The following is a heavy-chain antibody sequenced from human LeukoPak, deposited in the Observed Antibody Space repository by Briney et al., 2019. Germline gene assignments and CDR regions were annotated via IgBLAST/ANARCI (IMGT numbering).Heavy chain of an antibody. V-gene: IGHV3-23*01. CDR1: GFTFSSYA. J-gene: IGHJ4*02. Sequence: QPWGSLRLSCAASGFTFSSYAMSWVRQAPRRGLEWGYAISGGGGSTYYADSLKGRFTISGDNYKNTLYLDMNSLRAEDTAVYYCEKGLTIVGAMGVFDYWGQGTLVTVSS. D-gene: IGHD1-26*01. CDR3: EKGLTIVGAMGVFDY. CDR2: ISGGGGST.